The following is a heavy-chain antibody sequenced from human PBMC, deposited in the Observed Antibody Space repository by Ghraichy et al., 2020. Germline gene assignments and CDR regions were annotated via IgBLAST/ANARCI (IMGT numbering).Heavy chain of an antibody. Sequence: GGSLRLSCAASGFTFSSYAMSWVRQAPGKGLEWVSAISGSGGSTYYADYVKGRFTISRDNSKSTMYLQMNSLRAEDTAVYYCAKDTTMIASAVDYWGQGTLVTVSS. CDR1: GFTFSSYA. CDR3: AKDTTMIASAVDY. D-gene: IGHD3-22*01. J-gene: IGHJ4*02. CDR2: ISGSGGST. V-gene: IGHV3-23*01.